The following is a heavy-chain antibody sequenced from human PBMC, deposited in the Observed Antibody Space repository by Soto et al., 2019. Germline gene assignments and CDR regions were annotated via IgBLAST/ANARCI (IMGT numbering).Heavy chain of an antibody. V-gene: IGHV3-74*03. J-gene: IGHJ4*02. Sequence: PXGSLRLSCAASGFAFGNYWMHWVRQPPGKGPEWVSRMTSDGRTTQYADSVKGRFTVSRDNAKNTLYLQMNSLRAEDTAVYYCATAEVDYWGPGTLVTVSS. CDR3: ATAEVDY. CDR2: MTSDGRTT. CDR1: GFAFGNYW.